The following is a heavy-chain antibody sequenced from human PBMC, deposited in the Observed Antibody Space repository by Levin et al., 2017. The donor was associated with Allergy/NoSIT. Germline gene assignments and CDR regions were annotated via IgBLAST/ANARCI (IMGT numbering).Heavy chain of an antibody. V-gene: IGHV4-34*01. CDR2: ISHRGST. D-gene: IGHD4-17*01. J-gene: IGHJ3*02. CDR1: GGSFGGVY. Sequence: GSLRLSCDVYGGSFGGVYWSWLRQPPGKGLEWIGEISHRGSTTYNPSLKSRVTISLETSRNQFSVKLKSGTAADTAGYYCAVFSLRYGVFDIWGQGTMVTVSS. CDR3: AVFSLRYGVFDI.